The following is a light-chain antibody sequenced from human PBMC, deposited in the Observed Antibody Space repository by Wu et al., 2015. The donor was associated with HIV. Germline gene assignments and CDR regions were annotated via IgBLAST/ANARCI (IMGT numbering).Light chain of an antibody. CDR1: QSVSSN. CDR2: DAS. CDR3: QQRRYWPLYT. V-gene: IGKV3-11*01. Sequence: EIVMTQSPATLSVSPGERATLSCRASQSVSSNLAWYQQKPGQAPRLLIYDASNRATGIPARFSGSGSGTDFTLTISSLEPEDFAVYYCQQRRYWPLYTFGQGPSWRSN. J-gene: IGKJ2*01.